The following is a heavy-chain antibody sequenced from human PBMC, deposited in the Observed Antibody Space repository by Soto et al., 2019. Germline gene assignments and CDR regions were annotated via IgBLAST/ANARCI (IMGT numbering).Heavy chain of an antibody. D-gene: IGHD7-27*01. CDR3: ARGWGRIFDY. CDR1: GGSLSGYD. V-gene: IGHV4-59*12. Sequence: SETLSLTCTVSGGSLSGYDWSWIRQHPGKGLEWIGYIYYSGSTNYNPSLKSRVTISVDTSKNQFSLKLSSVTASDTAAYYCARGWGRIFDYWGQGTLVTVSS. CDR2: IYYSGST. J-gene: IGHJ4*02.